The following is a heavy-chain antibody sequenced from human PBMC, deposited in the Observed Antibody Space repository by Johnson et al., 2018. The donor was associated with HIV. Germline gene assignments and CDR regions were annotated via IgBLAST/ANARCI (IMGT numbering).Heavy chain of an antibody. V-gene: IGHV3-9*01. J-gene: IGHJ3*02. D-gene: IGHD1-26*01. Sequence: VHLVESGGGLVQPGRSLRLSCAASGFTFDDYAMHWVRQAPGKGLEWVSGISWNSGSIGYADSVKGRFTISRDNSKNTLYLQMNSLRAEDTAVYYCAKVNLRYSVFTGAFDIWGQGTMVTVSS. CDR2: ISWNSGSI. CDR3: AKVNLRYSVFTGAFDI. CDR1: GFTFDDYA.